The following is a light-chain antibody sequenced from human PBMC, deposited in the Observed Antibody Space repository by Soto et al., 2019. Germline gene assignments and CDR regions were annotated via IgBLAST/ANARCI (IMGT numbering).Light chain of an antibody. CDR3: CSYAGSSTVV. V-gene: IGLV2-23*02. CDR2: EVS. J-gene: IGLJ2*01. CDR1: SSDVGSYNL. Sequence: QSVLTQPASVSGSPGQSITISCTGTSSDVGSYNLVSWYQQHPGKAPKLMIYEVSKRPSGVSNRFSGSKSGNTASLTISGLQAEDEADYYCCSYAGSSTVVFGGGTKLTLL.